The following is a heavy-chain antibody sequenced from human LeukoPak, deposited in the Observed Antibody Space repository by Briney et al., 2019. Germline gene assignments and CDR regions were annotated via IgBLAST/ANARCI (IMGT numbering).Heavy chain of an antibody. CDR3: ARGPRGYYYGMDD. D-gene: IGHD3-10*01. J-gene: IGHJ6*02. V-gene: IGHV4-39*07. Sequence: PSETLSLTCTVSGCSLSSTSYYWGWIRQPPGTGLEWIWSIYYSGSTNSNPSLTSRVTMSVDTSKNQFSLKLTSVSAADTAVYYCARGPRGYYYGMDDWGQGTTVTVSS. CDR2: IYYSGST. CDR1: GCSLSSTSYY.